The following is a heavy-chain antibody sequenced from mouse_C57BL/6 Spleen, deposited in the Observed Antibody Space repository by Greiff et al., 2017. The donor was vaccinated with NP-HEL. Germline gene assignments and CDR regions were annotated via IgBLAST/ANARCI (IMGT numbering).Heavy chain of an antibody. CDR1: GFISKNTY. CDR3: AKSNYFAY. D-gene: IGHD2-5*01. CDR2: IDPANGNT. V-gene: IGHV14-3*01. Sequence: EVQLQQSVAELVRPGASGKLSCTASGFISKNTYMHWVKQRPEQGLEWIGRIDPANGNTKYAPKFQGKATITADTSSNTAYLQLSSLTSEDTAIYYWAKSNYFAYWGQGTVVTVSA. J-gene: IGHJ3*01.